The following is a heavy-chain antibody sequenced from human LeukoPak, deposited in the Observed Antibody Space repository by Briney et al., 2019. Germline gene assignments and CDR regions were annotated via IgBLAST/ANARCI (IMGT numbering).Heavy chain of an antibody. CDR1: GGSFSPYY. V-gene: IGHV4-59*01. CDR3: ARGGYYYLDV. CDR2: ISHSGST. Sequence: SETLSLPCTVSGGSFSPYYWSWIRQPPGKGLEWIGYISHSGSTNYSPSLKSRVIISLDTSKNQFSLKLSSVTAADTAVYYCARGGYYYLDVWGKGTTVAVSS. J-gene: IGHJ6*03. D-gene: IGHD3-16*01.